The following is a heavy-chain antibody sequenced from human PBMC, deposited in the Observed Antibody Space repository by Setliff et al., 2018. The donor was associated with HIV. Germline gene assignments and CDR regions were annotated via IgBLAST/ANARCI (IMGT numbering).Heavy chain of an antibody. CDR2: INSDGRGT. J-gene: IGHJ3*02. D-gene: IGHD1-26*01. CDR3: ARDRGRPDSFDI. CDR1: GYNFGVYW. V-gene: IGHV3-74*01. Sequence: PGGSLRLSCAASGYNFGVYWMHWVRQVPGKGLVWVSHINSDGRGTKYADSVKGRFTMSRDNAKNTLYLQMNSLRAEDTALYFCARDRGRPDSFDIWGQGTMVTV.